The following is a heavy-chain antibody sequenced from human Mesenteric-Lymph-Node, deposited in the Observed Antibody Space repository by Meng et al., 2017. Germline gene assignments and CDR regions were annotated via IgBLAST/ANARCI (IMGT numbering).Heavy chain of an antibody. CDR3: ARTLEGYFQH. D-gene: IGHD3-3*01. Sequence: QAPLCQSGAEVKKPGSSVKVPCKAAGGTFSTYSITWVRQAPGQGLEWMGRIIPILGIVNYAQKFQGRVTITADKSTSTAYMELSSLRSEDTAVYYCARTLEGYFQHWGQGTLVTVSS. CDR1: GGTFSTYS. V-gene: IGHV1-69*02. CDR2: IIPILGIV. J-gene: IGHJ1*01.